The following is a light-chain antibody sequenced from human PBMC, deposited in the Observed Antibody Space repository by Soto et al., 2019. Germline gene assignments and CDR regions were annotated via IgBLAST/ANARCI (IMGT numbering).Light chain of an antibody. CDR3: QTWGTGVWV. CDR1: SGHSSYA. Sequence: QSVLTQSPSASASLGASVKLTCTLSSGHSSYAIAWHQQQPEKGPRYLMKLNSDGSHNKGDGIPDRFSGSSSGAERYLTISSLQSEDEADYYCQTWGTGVWVFGVGTKLTVL. V-gene: IGLV4-69*01. CDR2: LNSDGSH. J-gene: IGLJ3*02.